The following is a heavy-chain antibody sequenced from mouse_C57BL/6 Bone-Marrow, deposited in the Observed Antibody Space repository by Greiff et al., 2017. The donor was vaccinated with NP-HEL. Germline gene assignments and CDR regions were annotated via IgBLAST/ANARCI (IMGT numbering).Heavy chain of an antibody. V-gene: IGHV1-42*01. CDR2: INPSTGGT. CDR3: ARQYYGSSPWYFDV. J-gene: IGHJ1*03. D-gene: IGHD1-1*01. Sequence: VQLQQSGPELVKPGASVKISCKASGYSFTGYYMNWVKQSPEKSLEWIGEINPSTGGTTYNQKFKAKATLTVDKSSSTAYMQLKSLTSEDSAVYYCARQYYGSSPWYFDVWGTGTTVTVSS. CDR1: GYSFTGYY.